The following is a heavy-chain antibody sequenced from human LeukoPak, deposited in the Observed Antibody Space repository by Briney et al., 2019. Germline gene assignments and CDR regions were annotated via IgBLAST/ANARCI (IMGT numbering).Heavy chain of an antibody. CDR1: GFTLSSYW. D-gene: IGHD5-18*01. J-gene: IGHJ4*02. Sequence: GGSLRLSCAASGFTLSSYWMSWVRQAPGKGLEWVANIKQDGSAIYYVDSVKGRFTISRDNAKNSLYLQMNSLRAEDTAVYYCARDTGALVTHFDYWGQGTLVTVSS. V-gene: IGHV3-7*01. CDR2: IKQDGSAI. CDR3: ARDTGALVTHFDY.